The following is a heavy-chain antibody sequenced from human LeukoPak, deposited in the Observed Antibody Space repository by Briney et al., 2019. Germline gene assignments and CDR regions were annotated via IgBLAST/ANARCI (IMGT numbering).Heavy chain of an antibody. D-gene: IGHD4-11*01. CDR2: VDHTGST. Sequence: SETLSLTCTVSDDSITMYYWTWIRQPPGKGLEWIGYVDHTGSTKFNPSLNGRVSISRDTSNNFFSLRLRSVTAADTAVYFCARGRVSSSTWYSTYSYFFYMDFWGKGTTVTVSS. J-gene: IGHJ6*03. V-gene: IGHV4-59*01. CDR1: DDSITMYY. CDR3: ARGRVSSSTWYSTYSYFFYMDF.